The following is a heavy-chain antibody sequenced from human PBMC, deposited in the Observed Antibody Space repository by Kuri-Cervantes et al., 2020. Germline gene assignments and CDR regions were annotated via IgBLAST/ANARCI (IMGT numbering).Heavy chain of an antibody. V-gene: IGHV1-2*02. CDR2: IRTYDGDT. CDR1: GYTFTAHV. Sequence: ASVKVSCKTSGYTFTAHVITWVRQAPGQGLEWMGWIRTYDGDTDYAQNLQGRVTLARDTSINTAFMELSGLTSDDTAVYYCARGDYWGQGTLVTVSS. J-gene: IGHJ4*02. CDR3: ARGDY.